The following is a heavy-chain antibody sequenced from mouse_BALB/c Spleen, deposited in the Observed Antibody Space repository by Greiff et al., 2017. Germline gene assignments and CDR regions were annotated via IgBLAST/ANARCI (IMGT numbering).Heavy chain of an antibody. Sequence: VQLKQSGTVLARPGASVKMSCKASGYTFTSYWMHWVKQRPGQGLEWIGAIYPGNSDTSYNQKFKGKAKLTADTSTSTAYMELSSLTNEDSAVYYCVAEYGAYWGQGTLVTVSA. CDR2: IYPGNSDT. V-gene: IGHV1-5*01. D-gene: IGHD1-1*01. CDR1: GYTFTSYW. J-gene: IGHJ3*01. CDR3: VAEYGAY.